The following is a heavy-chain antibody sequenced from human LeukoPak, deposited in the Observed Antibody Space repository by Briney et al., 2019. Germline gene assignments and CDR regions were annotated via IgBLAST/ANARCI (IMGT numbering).Heavy chain of an antibody. D-gene: IGHD6-19*01. Sequence: GGSLRLSCAASGFTFSSYDMHWVRQATGKGLEWVSAIGTAGDTYYPGSVKGRFTISRENAKNSLYLQMNSLRAGDTAVYYCARVGNGGSGWYGDAFDIWGQGTMVTVSS. V-gene: IGHV3-13*01. CDR3: ARVGNGGSGWYGDAFDI. J-gene: IGHJ3*02. CDR1: GFTFSSYD. CDR2: IGTAGDT.